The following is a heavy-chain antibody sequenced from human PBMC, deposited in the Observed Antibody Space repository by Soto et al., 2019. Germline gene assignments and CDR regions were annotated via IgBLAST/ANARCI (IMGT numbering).Heavy chain of an antibody. J-gene: IGHJ6*02. Sequence: QVQLVESGGGVVQPGRSLRLSCAASGFTFSSYAMHWVRQAPGKGLEWVAVISYDGSNKYYADSVKGRFTISRDNSKNTLYLQMNSQRAEDTAVYYCAASGSYAVYDYYYGMDVWGQGTTVTVSS. CDR2: ISYDGSNK. V-gene: IGHV3-30-3*01. D-gene: IGHD1-26*01. CDR3: AASGSYAVYDYYYGMDV. CDR1: GFTFSSYA.